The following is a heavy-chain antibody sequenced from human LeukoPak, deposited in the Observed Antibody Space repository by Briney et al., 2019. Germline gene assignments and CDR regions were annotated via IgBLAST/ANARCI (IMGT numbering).Heavy chain of an antibody. J-gene: IGHJ4*02. V-gene: IGHV1-2*02. D-gene: IGHD3-10*01. CDR2: INPNSGGT. CDR3: ARGIFSRGSGSPPD. CDR1: GYTFTGYY. Sequence: ASVKVSCKASGYTFTGYYMHWVRQAPGQGLEWMGWINPNSGGTNYAQKFQGRVTMTRDTSISTAYMELSRLRSEDTAVYYCARGIFSRGSGSPPDWGQGTLVTVSS.